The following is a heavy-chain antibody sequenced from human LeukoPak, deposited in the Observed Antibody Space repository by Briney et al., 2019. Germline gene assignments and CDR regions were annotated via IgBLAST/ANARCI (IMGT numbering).Heavy chain of an antibody. CDR1: GGSIGSYY. J-gene: IGHJ3*02. D-gene: IGHD2-21*02. CDR2: IYYSGST. CDR3: ARERPAYCGGDCYPGAFDI. Sequence: ASETLSLTCTVSGGSIGSYYWSWIRQPPGKGLEWIGYIYYSGSTNYNPSLKSRVTISVDTSKNQFSLKLSSVTAADTAVYYCARERPAYCGGDCYPGAFDIWGQGTMVTVSS. V-gene: IGHV4-59*01.